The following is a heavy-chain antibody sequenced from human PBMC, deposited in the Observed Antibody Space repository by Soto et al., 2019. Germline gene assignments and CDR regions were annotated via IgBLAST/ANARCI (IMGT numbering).Heavy chain of an antibody. CDR3: ARIVVVPAAIPPYYYYYGMDV. Sequence: ASVKVSCKASGYTFTGYYMHWVRQAPGQGLEWMGWINPNSGGTNYAQKFQGRVTMTRDTSISTAYMELSRLRSDDTAVYYCARIVVVPAAIPPYYYYYGMDVWGQGTTVTV. CDR1: GYTFTGYY. D-gene: IGHD2-2*02. CDR2: INPNSGGT. J-gene: IGHJ6*02. V-gene: IGHV1-2*02.